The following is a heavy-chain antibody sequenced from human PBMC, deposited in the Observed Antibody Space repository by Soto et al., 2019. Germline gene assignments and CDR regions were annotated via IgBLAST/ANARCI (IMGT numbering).Heavy chain of an antibody. CDR1: GGSISSGDYY. J-gene: IGHJ5*02. D-gene: IGHD3-10*01. Sequence: QVQLQESGPGLVKPSQTLSLTCTVSGGSISSGDYYWSWIRQPPGKGLEWIGYIYYSGSTYYNPSPKSRVTISVDTSKNQFSLKLSSVTAADTAVYYCARVYYGSGSYYSRFDPWGQGTLVTVSS. CDR2: IYYSGST. V-gene: IGHV4-30-4*01. CDR3: ARVYYGSGSYYSRFDP.